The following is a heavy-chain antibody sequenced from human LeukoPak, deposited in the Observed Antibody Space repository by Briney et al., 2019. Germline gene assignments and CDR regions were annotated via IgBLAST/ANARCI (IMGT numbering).Heavy chain of an antibody. CDR3: ARDPDSSGYNY. V-gene: IGHV4-34*01. CDR1: GGSFSGYY. CDR2: INHSGST. Sequence: SETLSLTCAVYGGSFSGYYWNWIRQPPGKGLEWIGEINHSGSTNYNPSLKSRVTISVDTSKNQFSLKLSSVTAADTAVYYCARDPDSSGYNYWGQGTLVTVSS. J-gene: IGHJ4*02. D-gene: IGHD3-22*01.